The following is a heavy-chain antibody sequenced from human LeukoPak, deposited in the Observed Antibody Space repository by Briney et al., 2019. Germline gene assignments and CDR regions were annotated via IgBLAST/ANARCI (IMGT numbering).Heavy chain of an antibody. V-gene: IGHV4-31*03. CDR3: ASRDYSSGWYAY. Sequence: SETLSLTCTVSGGSISNGDHYWSWIRQHPGRGLEWIGHIYYSGSTYYNPSLKSRGVISVDKSKNQFSLKMSSVTAADTAIYYCASRDYSSGWYAYWGQGTLVTVSS. CDR1: GGSISNGDHY. CDR2: IYYSGST. D-gene: IGHD6-19*01. J-gene: IGHJ4*02.